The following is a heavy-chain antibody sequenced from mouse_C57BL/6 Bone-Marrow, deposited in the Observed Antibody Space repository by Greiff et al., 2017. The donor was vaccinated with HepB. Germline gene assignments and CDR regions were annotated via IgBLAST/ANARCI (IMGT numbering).Heavy chain of an antibody. J-gene: IGHJ2*01. CDR2: IDPENGDT. CDR1: GFNIKDDY. V-gene: IGHV14-4*01. CDR3: TTPYSNYGYFDY. Sequence: VQLKESGAELVRPGASVKLSCTASGFNIKDDYMHWVKQRPEQGLEWIGWIDPENGDTEYASKFQGKATITADTSSNTAYLQLSSLTSEDTAVYYCTTPYSNYGYFDYWGQGTTLTVSS. D-gene: IGHD2-5*01.